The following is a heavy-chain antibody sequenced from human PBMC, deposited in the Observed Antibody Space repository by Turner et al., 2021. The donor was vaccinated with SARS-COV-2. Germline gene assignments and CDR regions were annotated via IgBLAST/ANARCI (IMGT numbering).Heavy chain of an antibody. J-gene: IGHJ6*02. D-gene: IGHD5-18*01. CDR1: GGSISSSTYY. CDR2: IYYSGST. V-gene: IGHV4-39*01. CDR3: TSLMDTAMDYYGMDV. Sequence: QLQLQASGPALVNPSETLSLSCTVPGGSISSSTYYWGWIRQPPGKGLEWIGNIYYSGSTNYNPSLKSRVTISVDTSKNQFSLKLSSVTAADTAVYYCTSLMDTAMDYYGMDVWGQGTTVTVSS.